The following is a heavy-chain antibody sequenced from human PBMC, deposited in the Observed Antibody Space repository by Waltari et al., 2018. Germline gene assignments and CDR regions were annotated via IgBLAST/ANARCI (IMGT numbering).Heavy chain of an antibody. V-gene: IGHV3-48*04. CDR3: ASGYDFWSGSGIDAFDI. CDR1: GFTFSSYS. CDR2: ISSSSSTI. D-gene: IGHD3-3*01. Sequence: EVQLVESGGGLVQPGGSLRLSCAASGFTFSSYSMNWVRKAPGKGLEWVSYISSSSSTIYYADSVKGRFTISRDNAKNSLYLQMNSLRAEDTAVYYCASGYDFWSGSGIDAFDIWGQGTMVTVSS. J-gene: IGHJ3*02.